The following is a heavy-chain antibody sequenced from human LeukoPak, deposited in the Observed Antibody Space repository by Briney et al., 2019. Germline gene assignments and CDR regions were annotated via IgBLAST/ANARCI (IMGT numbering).Heavy chain of an antibody. CDR3: ARVAGITMVRAVLDY. Sequence: AGSLRLSCAGSGFTCSSFAMSWVRQAPGKGLEWVSAISGSGGSKYYADSGKGRFTISTDNSKNTMHLQMNSLRAEDTTVYYFARVAGITMVRAVLDYWGQGTLVSVSS. CDR2: ISGSGGSK. CDR1: GFTCSSFA. J-gene: IGHJ4*02. V-gene: IGHV3-23*01. D-gene: IGHD3-10*01.